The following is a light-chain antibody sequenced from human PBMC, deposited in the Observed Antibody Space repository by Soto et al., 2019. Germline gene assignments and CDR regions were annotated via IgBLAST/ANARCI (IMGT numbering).Light chain of an antibody. CDR1: QSISSY. V-gene: IGKV1-39*01. Sequence: DVQMTQSPSSLSASVGDKVTITCRESQSISSYLNWYQQKPGKAPKLLIYAASSLQSGVPSRFSGSGSGTDFTLTISSLQPEDFATYYCQKSYNIPRTFGQGTKLEIK. CDR2: AAS. J-gene: IGKJ2*01. CDR3: QKSYNIPRT.